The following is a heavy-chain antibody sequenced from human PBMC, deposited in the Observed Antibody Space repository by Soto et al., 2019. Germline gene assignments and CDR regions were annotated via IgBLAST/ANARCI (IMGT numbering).Heavy chain of an antibody. CDR1: GFTFSSYS. V-gene: IGHV3-21*01. D-gene: IGHD3-22*01. CDR2: ISSSSSYT. Sequence: PGGSLRLSCAASGFTFSSYSMNWVRQAPGKGLEWVSSISSSSSYTYYADSVKGRFTISRDNAKNPLYLQMNSLRAEDTAVYYCARGPDSSGYYDYFDYWGQGTLVTVSS. J-gene: IGHJ4*02. CDR3: ARGPDSSGYYDYFDY.